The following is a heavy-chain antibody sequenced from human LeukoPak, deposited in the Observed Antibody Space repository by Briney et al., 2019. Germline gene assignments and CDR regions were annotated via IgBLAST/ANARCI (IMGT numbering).Heavy chain of an antibody. D-gene: IGHD5-18*01. V-gene: IGHV3-64*01. CDR1: GFTFSSYN. CDR3: ARSSGYSNGPPRDF. CDR2: ITGNGRNT. Sequence: GGSLRLSCAASGFTFSSYNMHWVRQAPGKGLEYVSAITGNGRNTYYSHSVKGRFTISRDNSKNTLYLQMGSLRPEDTGVYYCARSSGYSNGPPRDFWGQGTLVTVSS. J-gene: IGHJ4*02.